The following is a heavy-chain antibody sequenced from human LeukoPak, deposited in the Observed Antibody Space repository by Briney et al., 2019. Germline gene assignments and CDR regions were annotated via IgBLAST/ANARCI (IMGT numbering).Heavy chain of an antibody. D-gene: IGHD3-22*01. J-gene: IGHJ3*02. CDR1: GYSFTSYW. V-gene: IGHV5-51*01. CDR2: IYPGDSDT. CDR3: ARLNERYYDSSGQGTNAFDI. Sequence: PGESLKISCKGSGYSFTSYWIGWVRQMPGKGLEWMGIIYPGDSDTRYSPSFQGQVTISADKSISTAYLQWSSLKASDTAMYYCARLNERYYDSSGQGTNAFDIWGQGTMVTVSS.